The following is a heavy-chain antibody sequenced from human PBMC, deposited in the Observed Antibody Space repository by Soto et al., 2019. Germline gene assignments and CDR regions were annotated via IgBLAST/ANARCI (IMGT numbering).Heavy chain of an antibody. J-gene: IGHJ5*02. CDR2: INHSGST. CDR1: GGSFSGYC. CDR3: ARSDESSGYSYWFAP. D-gene: IGHD3-22*01. V-gene: IGHV4-34*01. Sequence: SETLSLTCAVYGGSFSGYCWSWIRQPPGKGLEWIGEINHSGSTNYNPSLKSRVTISLDTSKNQFSLKLSSVTAADTAVYYCARSDESSGYSYWFAPWAQGPLGTGS.